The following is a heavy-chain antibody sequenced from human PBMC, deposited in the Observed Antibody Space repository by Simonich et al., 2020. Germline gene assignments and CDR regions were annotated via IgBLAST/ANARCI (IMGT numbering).Heavy chain of an antibody. D-gene: IGHD2-21*01. V-gene: IGHV1-2*02. CDR1: GYTFTGYY. CDR3: ARNGLVGILKAFDI. CDR2: SNPNRGGT. J-gene: IGHJ3*02. Sequence: QVQLVQSGAEVKKPGASVKVSCKASGYTFTGYYMHGVRQTPGQGLEVRGWSNPNRGGTNYTQQVQGRVTRTRDKSISTAYMELSRLRSDDTAVYYCARNGLVGILKAFDIGGQGTMVTVSS.